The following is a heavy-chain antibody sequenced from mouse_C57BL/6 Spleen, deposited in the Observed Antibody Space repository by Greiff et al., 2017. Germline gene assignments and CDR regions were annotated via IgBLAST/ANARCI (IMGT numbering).Heavy chain of an antibody. J-gene: IGHJ4*01. V-gene: IGHV1-85*01. Sequence: QVQLQQSGPELVKPGASVKLSCKASGYTFTDYDMNWVKQRPGQGLEWIGWINPRDGSTNYKEKFKGKATLTVDKSSSTAYLELRSLTSEDSAVYFCAIFAFDCSSRGVWYAMGCSGHGASVSVSS. CDR3: AIFAFDCSSRGVWYAMGC. D-gene: IGHD1-1*01. CDR1: GYTFTDYD. CDR2: INPRDGST.